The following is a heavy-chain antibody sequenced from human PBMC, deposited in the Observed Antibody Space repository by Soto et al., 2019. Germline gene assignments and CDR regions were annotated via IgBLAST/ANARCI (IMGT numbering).Heavy chain of an antibody. CDR1: CGSFSGYY. Sequence: SETLSLTCAVYCGSFSGYYWSGIRQPPGKGLEWIGEINHSGSTNYNPSLKSRVTISVDTPKNQFSLKLSSVTAADTAVYYCARGDPYYYDSSRGYGMDVWGQGTTVTVSS. J-gene: IGHJ6*02. V-gene: IGHV4-34*01. CDR3: ARGDPYYYDSSRGYGMDV. D-gene: IGHD3-22*01. CDR2: INHSGST.